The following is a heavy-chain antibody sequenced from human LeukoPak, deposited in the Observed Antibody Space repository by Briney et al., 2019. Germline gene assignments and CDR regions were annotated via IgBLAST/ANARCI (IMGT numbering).Heavy chain of an antibody. CDR3: ARPGVHPYYFDY. V-gene: IGHV3-23*01. Sequence: GGSLRLSCAASGFTFSSYAMSWVRQAPGKGLEWVSAISGSGGSTYYADSVKGRFTISRDNSKNTLYLQMNSLRAEDTAVYYCARPGVHPYYFDYWGQGTLVTVSS. CDR1: GFTFSSYA. J-gene: IGHJ4*02. D-gene: IGHD3-10*01. CDR2: ISGSGGST.